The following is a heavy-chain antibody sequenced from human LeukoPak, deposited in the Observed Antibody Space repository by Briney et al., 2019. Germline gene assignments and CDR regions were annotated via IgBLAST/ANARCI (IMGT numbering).Heavy chain of an antibody. Sequence: ASVKVSCKAPGYTFSDYYIHWVRQAPGQGLEWMGWISPKSGGTNYAQNFQGRVTMTRDTSINTAYMELSRLRPDDTAVYYCARHNDDIDFDSWGQGALVTVSS. J-gene: IGHJ4*02. CDR2: ISPKSGGT. D-gene: IGHD1-1*01. V-gene: IGHV1-2*02. CDR1: GYTFSDYY. CDR3: ARHNDDIDFDS.